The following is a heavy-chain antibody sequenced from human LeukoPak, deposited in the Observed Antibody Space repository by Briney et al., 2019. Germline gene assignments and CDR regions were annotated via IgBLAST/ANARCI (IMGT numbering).Heavy chain of an antibody. CDR3: AKTEDIVVVAATSTFDY. CDR1: GFTFSSYA. D-gene: IGHD2-2*01. CDR2: ISGSGGST. J-gene: IGHJ4*02. Sequence: GGSLRLSCAASGFTFSSYAMSWVRQAPGKGLEWVSAISGSGGSTYYADSVKGRFTISRDNSKNTLYLQMNSLRAEDTAVYYCAKTEDIVVVAATSTFDYWGQGTLVTVSS. V-gene: IGHV3-23*01.